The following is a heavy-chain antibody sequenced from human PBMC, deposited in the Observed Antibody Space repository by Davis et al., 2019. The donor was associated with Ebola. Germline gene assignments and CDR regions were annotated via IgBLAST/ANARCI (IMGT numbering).Heavy chain of an antibody. CDR1: GFTFSNYV. J-gene: IGHJ4*02. CDR3: ATEEWGGELVPNY. V-gene: IGHV3-38-3*01. CDR2: ISGGST. D-gene: IGHD1-1*01. Sequence: GESLKISCAASGFTFSNYVMSWVRQAPGKGLEWVSSISGGSTYYADSRKGRFTISRDNSKNTLHLQMNSLRAEDTAVYYCATEEWGGELVPNYWGQGTLVTVSS.